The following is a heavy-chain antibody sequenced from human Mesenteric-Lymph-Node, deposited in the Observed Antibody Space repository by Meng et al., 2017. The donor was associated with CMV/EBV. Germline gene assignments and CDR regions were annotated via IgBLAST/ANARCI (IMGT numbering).Heavy chain of an antibody. CDR3: ARKESLPAAILSWFDP. CDR1: ASVTRSSTS. J-gene: IGHJ5*02. D-gene: IGHD2-2*01. CDR2: IYYSGST. V-gene: IGHV4-39*01. Sequence: ASVTRSSTSGGWIRQPPGKGLECIGSIYYSGSTYYTPSLQSRVTISVDTSKNQFSLKRSSVTAADTAVYYCARKESLPAAILSWFDPWGQGTLVTVSS.